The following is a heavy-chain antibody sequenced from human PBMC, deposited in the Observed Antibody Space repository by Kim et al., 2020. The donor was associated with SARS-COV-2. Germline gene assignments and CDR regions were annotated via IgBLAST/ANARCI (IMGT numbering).Heavy chain of an antibody. CDR1: GFTFSNYG. V-gene: IGHV3-30*18. Sequence: GGSLRLSCAASGFTFSNYGMHWVRQAPGKGLEWVAFISDDGSNKYYADSVKGRFTISRDNSKKTLYLQMNSLRAEDTAVYYCAKDYLLGWELLAAGGNCFDPWGQGTLVTVSS. CDR3: AKDYLLGWELLAAGGNCFDP. D-gene: IGHD1-26*01. J-gene: IGHJ5*02. CDR2: ISDDGSNK.